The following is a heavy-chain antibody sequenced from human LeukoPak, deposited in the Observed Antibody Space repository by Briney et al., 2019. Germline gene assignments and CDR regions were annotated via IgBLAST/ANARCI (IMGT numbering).Heavy chain of an antibody. Sequence: PGGSLRLSCAASGFTFDDYAMHWVRQAPGKGLEWVSGISWNSGSIGYADSVKGRFTISRDNAKNTLYLQMNSLRAEDTAVYYCAKDAYSGYGYWGQGTLVTVSS. CDR3: AKDAYSGYGY. CDR2: ISWNSGSI. D-gene: IGHD5-12*01. J-gene: IGHJ4*02. CDR1: GFTFDDYA. V-gene: IGHV3-9*01.